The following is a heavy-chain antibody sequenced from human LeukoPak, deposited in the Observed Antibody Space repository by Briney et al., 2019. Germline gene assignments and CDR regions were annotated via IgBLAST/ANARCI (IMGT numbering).Heavy chain of an antibody. Sequence: GGSLRLSCAASGFTFSSYAMHWVRQAPGKGLEWVAVISYDGSNKYYADSVKGRFTISRDSSKNTLYLQMNSLRAEDTAVYYCARDLGIVVVTTLVYWGQGTLVTVSS. CDR3: ARDLGIVVVTTLVY. V-gene: IGHV3-30*04. CDR2: ISYDGSNK. D-gene: IGHD3-22*01. J-gene: IGHJ4*02. CDR1: GFTFSSYA.